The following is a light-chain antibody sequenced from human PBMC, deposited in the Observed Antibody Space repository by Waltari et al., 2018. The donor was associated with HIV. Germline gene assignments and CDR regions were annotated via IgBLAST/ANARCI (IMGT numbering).Light chain of an antibody. V-gene: IGKV1-16*02. CDR3: QQYNTYPLT. J-gene: IGKJ4*01. CDR2: DAS. CDR1: QAISNS. Sequence: DIQMTQSPSSLSAPLGDRVTITCRASQAISNSLAWFRQKPGKAPQSLIFDASSLQSGVPSKFRGSGSGTDFTLTINNLQPEDFATYYCQQYNTYPLTFGGGTTVEIK.